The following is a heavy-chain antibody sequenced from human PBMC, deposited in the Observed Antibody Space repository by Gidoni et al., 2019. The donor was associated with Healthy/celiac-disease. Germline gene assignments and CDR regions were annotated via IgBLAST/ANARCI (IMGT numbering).Heavy chain of an antibody. Sequence: EVQLLESGGGLVQPGGSLRLSCAASGFTCRSCAMSWVRQAPGKGLVWVSAISGRGGSTDYADSVKGRFTISRDKSKNTLYLQMNSLRAEDTAVYYCAKDWGIAVAGTGFGDYWGQGTLVTVSS. V-gene: IGHV3-23*01. CDR2: ISGRGGST. CDR1: GFTCRSCA. CDR3: AKDWGIAVAGTGFGDY. D-gene: IGHD6-19*01. J-gene: IGHJ4*02.